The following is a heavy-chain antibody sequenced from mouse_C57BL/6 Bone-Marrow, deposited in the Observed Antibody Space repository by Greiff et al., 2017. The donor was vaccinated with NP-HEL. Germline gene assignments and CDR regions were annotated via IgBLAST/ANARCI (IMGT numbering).Heavy chain of an antibody. Sequence: EVKLMESGGGLVQPGGSMNLSCVASGFTFSNYWMNWVRQSPEKGLEWVAQIRLKSDNYATHYAESVKGRFTISRDDSKSSVYLQMNNLRAEDTGIYYCITPMDYWGQGTSVTVSS. V-gene: IGHV6-3*01. CDR1: GFTFSNYW. CDR3: ITPMDY. J-gene: IGHJ4*01. CDR2: IRLKSDNYAT.